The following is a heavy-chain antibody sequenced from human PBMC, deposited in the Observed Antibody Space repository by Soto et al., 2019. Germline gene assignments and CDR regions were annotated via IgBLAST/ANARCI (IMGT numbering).Heavy chain of an antibody. J-gene: IGHJ4*02. CDR2: IIPIFGTA. CDR3: AREVSYGTLG. V-gene: IGHV1-69*13. Sequence: ASVKVSCKASGGTFSSYAISWVRQAPGQGLEWTGGIIPIFGTANYAQKFQGRVTITADESTSTAYMELSSLRSEDTAVYYCAREVSYGTLGWGQGTLVTVSS. D-gene: IGHD5-18*01. CDR1: GGTFSSYA.